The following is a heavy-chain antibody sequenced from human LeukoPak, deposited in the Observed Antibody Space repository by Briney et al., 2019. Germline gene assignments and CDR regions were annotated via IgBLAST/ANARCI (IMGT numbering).Heavy chain of an antibody. CDR2: INPNSGGT. CDR3: ARDLAPFGSPSYYYYMDV. V-gene: IGHV1-2*02. CDR1: GYTFTGYY. Sequence: GASVKVSCKASGYTFTGYYMHWVRQAPGQGLEWMGWINPNSGGTNYAQKFQGRVTMTRDTSISTAYMELSRLRSDDTAVYYCARDLAPFGSPSYYYYMDVWGKGTTVTISS. J-gene: IGHJ6*03. D-gene: IGHD3-10*01.